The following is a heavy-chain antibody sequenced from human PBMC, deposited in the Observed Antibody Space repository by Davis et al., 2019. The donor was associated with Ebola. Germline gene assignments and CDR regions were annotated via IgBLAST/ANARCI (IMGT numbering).Heavy chain of an antibody. CDR3: TTDPPTVTTSYYYYGMDV. V-gene: IGHV3-73*01. D-gene: IGHD4-17*01. J-gene: IGHJ6*02. Sequence: PGGSLRLSCAASGFTFSGSAMHWVRQASGKGLEWVGRIRSKANSYATAYAASVKGRFTISRDDSKNTAYLQMNSLKTEDTAVYYCTTDPPTVTTSYYYYGMDVWGQGTTVTVSS. CDR1: GFTFSGSA. CDR2: IRSKANSYAT.